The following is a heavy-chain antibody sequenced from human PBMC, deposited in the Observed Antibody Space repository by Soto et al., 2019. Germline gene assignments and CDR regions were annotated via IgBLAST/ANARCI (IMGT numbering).Heavy chain of an antibody. CDR3: ARVSEAVAPEHYYYGMDV. CDR2: ISYDGSNK. J-gene: IGHJ6*02. CDR1: GFTFSSYA. Sequence: GGSLTLSCAASGFTFSSYAMHWARRAPGKGLEWVAVISYDGSNKYYAGAVKGRFTISRDNSKNTLYLQMNSLRAKDTAVYYCARVSEAVAPEHYYYGMDVWGQGTTVTVSS. D-gene: IGHD6-19*01. V-gene: IGHV3-30-3*01.